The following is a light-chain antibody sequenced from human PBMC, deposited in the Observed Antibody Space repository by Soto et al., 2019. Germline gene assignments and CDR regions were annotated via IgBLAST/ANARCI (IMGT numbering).Light chain of an antibody. CDR3: QKYNNWPPLT. Sequence: EIVMTQSPATLSVSPGERATLSCRASQSVSSNLAWYQQKPGQAPRLLIYGASTRATGIPARFSGSGSGTEFTLTISRLQSEDFAVYYCQKYNNWPPLTFGGGTKVEIK. V-gene: IGKV3-15*01. CDR2: GAS. CDR1: QSVSSN. J-gene: IGKJ4*01.